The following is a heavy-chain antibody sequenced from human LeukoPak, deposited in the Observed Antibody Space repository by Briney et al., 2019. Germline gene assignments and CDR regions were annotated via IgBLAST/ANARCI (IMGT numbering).Heavy chain of an antibody. V-gene: IGHV3-30*02. Sequence: PGGSLRLSCVVSRLTFRNYGMHWVRQAPGKGLEWVAFVEYDGGDKYYTDSVKDRFTISRDNSRNTLYLQMNSLTTEDTAVYYCATKRGNSGYLESWGQGTLVTVSS. CDR3: ATKRGNSGYLES. CDR2: VEYDGGDK. CDR1: RLTFRNYG. J-gene: IGHJ4*02. D-gene: IGHD2/OR15-2a*01.